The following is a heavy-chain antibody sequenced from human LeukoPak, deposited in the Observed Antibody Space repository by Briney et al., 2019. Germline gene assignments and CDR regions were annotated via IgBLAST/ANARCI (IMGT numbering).Heavy chain of an antibody. D-gene: IGHD3-22*01. CDR2: IKQDRTET. Sequence: GGSLRLSCAASGFTFSSYWMNWVRQAPGKGLEWVAIIKQDRTETFYVDSVKGRFTISRDNVKNSLYLQMNSLRIEDAAVYYCMGGRGWLPENWGQGTLVTVSS. J-gene: IGHJ4*02. CDR3: MGGRGWLPEN. CDR1: GFTFSSYW. V-gene: IGHV3-7*01.